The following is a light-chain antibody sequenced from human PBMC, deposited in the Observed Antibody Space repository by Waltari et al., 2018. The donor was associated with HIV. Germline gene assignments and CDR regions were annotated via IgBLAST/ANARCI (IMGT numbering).Light chain of an antibody. CDR3: QQYYSTPIA. CDR1: QSVFYSSNNKNY. J-gene: IGKJ3*01. CDR2: WAS. V-gene: IGKV4-1*01. Sequence: DIVMTQSPDSLAVSLGERATINCTSSQSVFYSSNNKNYLAWYQQKPGQPPKLLIYWASTRESGVPDRFSGSGSGTDFTLTISSLQAEDVAVYYCQQYYSTPIAFGPGTKVHIK.